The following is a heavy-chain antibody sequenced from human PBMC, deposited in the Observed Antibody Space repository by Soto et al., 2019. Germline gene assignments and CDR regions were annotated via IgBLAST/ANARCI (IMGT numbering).Heavy chain of an antibody. Sequence: ASVKVSCKASGYTFTSYGISWVRQAPGQGLEWMGWISAYNGNTNYAQKLQGRVTMTTDTSTSTAYMELRSLRSDDTAVYYCARGDGHCTNGVCYIGRQENYYYYGIDVWGQGTTVTVSS. CDR2: ISAYNGNT. CDR3: ARGDGHCTNGVCYIGRQENYYYYGIDV. J-gene: IGHJ6*02. V-gene: IGHV1-18*01. D-gene: IGHD2-8*01. CDR1: GYTFTSYG.